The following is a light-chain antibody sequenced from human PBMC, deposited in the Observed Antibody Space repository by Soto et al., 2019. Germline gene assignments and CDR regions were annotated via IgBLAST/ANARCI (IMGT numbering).Light chain of an antibody. CDR2: DAS. Sequence: EIVLTQSPPTLSLSPWERDKLSCRASQSVSSYLAWYQQKPGQAPRLLIYDASNRATGIPVRFSGSGSGTDFTLTISSLEPEDFAVYYCQHRSNWPLTFGGGTKVDIK. V-gene: IGKV3-11*01. CDR1: QSVSSY. J-gene: IGKJ4*01. CDR3: QHRSNWPLT.